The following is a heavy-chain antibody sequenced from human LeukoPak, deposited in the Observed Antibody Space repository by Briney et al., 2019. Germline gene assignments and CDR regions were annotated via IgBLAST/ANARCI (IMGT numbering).Heavy chain of an antibody. CDR2: IIPIFGTA. V-gene: IGHV1-69*13. D-gene: IGHD4-17*01. Sequence: SVKVSCKASGGTFSSYAISWVRQAPGQGLEWMGGIIPIFGTANYAQKFQGRVTITADESTSTAYMELSSLRSEDTAVYYCASGDYDYYYYGMDVWGQGTTVTVSS. CDR1: GGTFSSYA. CDR3: ASGDYDYYYYGMDV. J-gene: IGHJ6*02.